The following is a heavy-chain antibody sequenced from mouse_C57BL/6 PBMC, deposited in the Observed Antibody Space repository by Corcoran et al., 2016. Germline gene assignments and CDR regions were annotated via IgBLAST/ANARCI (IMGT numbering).Heavy chain of an antibody. D-gene: IGHD2-3*01. CDR2: ISYDGSN. V-gene: IGHV3-6*01. CDR1: GYSITSGYY. Sequence: DVQLQESGPGLVKSSQSLSLTCSVTGYSITSGYYLNWIRQFPGNKQEWMGYISYDGSNNYNPSLKNRISITRATSKNQFFLKLNSVTTEDTATYYCARDWDGYCFAYCGQGTLVTVSA. J-gene: IGHJ3*01. CDR3: ARDWDGYCFAY.